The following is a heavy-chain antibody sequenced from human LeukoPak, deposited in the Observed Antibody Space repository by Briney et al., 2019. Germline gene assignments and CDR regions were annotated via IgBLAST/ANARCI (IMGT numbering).Heavy chain of an antibody. CDR2: IYYSGST. CDR3: AKGYSPFDF. J-gene: IGHJ4*02. V-gene: IGHV4-59*08. Sequence: SETLSLTCTVSNASISSFYWSWIRQPPGKGLEWIGYIYYSGSTSHNPSLKSRVTISADTSKKQISLKLSSVTAADTAVYYCAKGYSPFDFWGQGAQVTVSS. D-gene: IGHD4-11*01. CDR1: NASISSFY.